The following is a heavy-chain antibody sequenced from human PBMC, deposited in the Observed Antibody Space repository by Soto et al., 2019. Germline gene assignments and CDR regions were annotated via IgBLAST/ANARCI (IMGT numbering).Heavy chain of an antibody. CDR2: MYHGGTT. CDR3: ARRGARAAATNWFDP. J-gene: IGHJ5*02. V-gene: IGHV4-39*01. Sequence: QLQLQESGPRVVKPSETLSLTCSVSGGSIRSGSYYWGWIRQTPGRGLEWIASMYHGGTTYSNPSLKSRVTISVDTSKNQFSLRLTSVTAADTAVYYCARRGARAAATNWFDPWSQGILVTVSS. D-gene: IGHD6-13*01. CDR1: GGSIRSGSYY.